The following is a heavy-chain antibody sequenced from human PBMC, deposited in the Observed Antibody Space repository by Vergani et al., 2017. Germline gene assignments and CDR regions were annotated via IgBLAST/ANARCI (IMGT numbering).Heavy chain of an antibody. CDR3: ARQVAVAGKWWGPYYYYGMDV. V-gene: IGHV5-10-1*01. J-gene: IGHJ6*02. CDR2: IDPSDSYT. CDR1: GYSFTSYW. D-gene: IGHD6-19*01. Sequence: EVQLVQSGAEVKKAGESLKISCKGSGYSFTSYWISWVRQMPGKGLEWMGRIDPSDSYTNYSPSFQGHVTISADKSISTAYLQWSSLKASDTAMYYCARQVAVAGKWWGPYYYYGMDVWGRG.